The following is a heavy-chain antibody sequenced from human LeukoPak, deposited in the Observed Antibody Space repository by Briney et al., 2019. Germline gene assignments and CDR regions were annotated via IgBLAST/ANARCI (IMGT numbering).Heavy chain of an antibody. Sequence: PSETLSLTCTVSGGSISSYYWSWIRQPAGKGLEWVGHIYNFGSTNYNPSLKSRVTISVDTPKNQFSLKLSSVTAADTAVYYCARAIVVVVTAPPYWYFDLWGRGTLVTVSS. CDR2: IYNFGST. D-gene: IGHD2-21*02. V-gene: IGHV4-4*07. CDR1: GGSISSYY. J-gene: IGHJ2*01. CDR3: ARAIVVVVTAPPYWYFDL.